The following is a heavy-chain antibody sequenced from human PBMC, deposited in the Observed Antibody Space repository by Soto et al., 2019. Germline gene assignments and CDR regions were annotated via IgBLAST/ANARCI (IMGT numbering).Heavy chain of an antibody. V-gene: IGHV4-59*08. CDR1: GGSISSYY. CDR3: ARLGAQEIDP. J-gene: IGHJ5*02. D-gene: IGHD3-16*01. CDR2: IYYSGST. Sequence: TSETLSLTCTVSGGSISSYYWNLIRQPPGKGLEWIGYIYYSGSTYYNPSLKSRVTISVDTSKNQFSLKLSSVTAADTAVYYCARLGAQEIDPWGQGTLVTVSS.